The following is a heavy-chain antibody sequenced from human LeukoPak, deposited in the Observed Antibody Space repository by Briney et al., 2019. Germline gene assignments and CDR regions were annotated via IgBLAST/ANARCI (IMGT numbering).Heavy chain of an antibody. CDR3: ARGDQQLVRAFDI. D-gene: IGHD6-13*01. V-gene: IGHV4-34*01. CDR2: INHSGST. J-gene: IGHJ3*02. Sequence: PSETLSLTCAVYGGSFSGYYWSWIRQPPGKGLEWIGEINHSGSTNYNPSLKSRVTISVDTSKNQLSLKLSSVTAADTAVYYCARGDQQLVRAFDIWGQGTMVTVSS. CDR1: GGSFSGYY.